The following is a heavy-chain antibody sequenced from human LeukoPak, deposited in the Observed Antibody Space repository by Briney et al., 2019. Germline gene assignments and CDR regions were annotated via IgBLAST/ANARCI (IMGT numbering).Heavy chain of an antibody. CDR3: TTVIVGATQSYYYYYMDV. CDR1: GFTFSNAW. D-gene: IGHD1-26*01. CDR2: IKSKTDGGTT. Sequence: GGSLRLSCAASGFTFSNAWISWVRQAPGKGLEWVGRIKSKTDGGTTDYAAPVKGRFTISRDDSKNTLYLQMNSLKTEDTAVYYCTTVIVGATQSYYYYYMDVWGKGTTVTVSS. V-gene: IGHV3-15*01. J-gene: IGHJ6*03.